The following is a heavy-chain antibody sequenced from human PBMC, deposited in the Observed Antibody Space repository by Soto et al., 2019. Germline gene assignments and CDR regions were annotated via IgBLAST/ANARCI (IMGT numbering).Heavy chain of an antibody. V-gene: IGHV1-18*04. J-gene: IGHJ4*02. Sequence: ASVKVSCKASGYTFTSYGISWVRQAPGQGLEWMGWISAYNGNTNYAQKLQGRVTMTTDTSTSTAYTELRSLRSDDTAVYYCARVGAVAGYAPDYWGQGTLVTVSS. CDR3: ARVGAVAGYAPDY. CDR2: ISAYNGNT. D-gene: IGHD6-19*01. CDR1: GYTFTSYG.